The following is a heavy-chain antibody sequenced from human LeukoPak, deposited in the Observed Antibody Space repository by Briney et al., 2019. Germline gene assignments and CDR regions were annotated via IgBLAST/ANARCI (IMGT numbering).Heavy chain of an antibody. D-gene: IGHD3-10*01. Sequence: SQTLSLTCAISGDSVSTNNVAWNWIRQSPSRGLEWLARTYFRSKWYNDYAVSVRSRITINPDTSKNQFSLQLNSVTPEDTAVYYCAREVRHYYGSGSYYYFDYWGQGTLVTVPS. CDR3: AREVRHYYGSGSYYYFDY. J-gene: IGHJ4*02. CDR2: TYFRSKWYN. CDR1: GDSVSTNNVA. V-gene: IGHV6-1*01.